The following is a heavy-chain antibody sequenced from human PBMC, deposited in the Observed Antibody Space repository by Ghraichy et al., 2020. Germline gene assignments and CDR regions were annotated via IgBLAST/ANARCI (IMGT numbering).Heavy chain of an antibody. CDR3: ARVGASHVVIRYNWFDP. D-gene: IGHD4-23*01. CDR1: GGSISSSSYY. CDR2: IYYSGTT. V-gene: IGHV4-39*01. Sequence: SETLSLTCNVSGGSISSSSYYWGWIRQPPGKGLEWIGSIYYSGTTYYNPSLKSRVTISVDTSKNQFSLKLSSVTAADTAVYYCARVGASHVVIRYNWFDPWGQGTLVTVSS. J-gene: IGHJ5*02.